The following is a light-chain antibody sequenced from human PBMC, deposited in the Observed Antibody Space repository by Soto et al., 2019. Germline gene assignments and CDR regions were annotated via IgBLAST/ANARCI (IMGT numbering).Light chain of an antibody. CDR1: QSISTY. CDR2: VAS. Sequence: DIQMTPSPSTLSASVGDRVTITCRASQSISTYLAWYQQKPGKAPTLLIYVASSLDREVPSRFSGSTSGTKFALTISSLQPDDFAAYFGQHYNRYSGTFDQGNKV. CDR3: QHYNRYSGT. V-gene: IGKV1-5*01. J-gene: IGKJ1*01.